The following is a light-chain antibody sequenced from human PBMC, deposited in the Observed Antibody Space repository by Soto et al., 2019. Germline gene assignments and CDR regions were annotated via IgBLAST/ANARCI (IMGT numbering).Light chain of an antibody. J-gene: IGKJ1*01. CDR3: QQYNNWPWT. Sequence: EIVLTQPPATLSVSPGEGATLSCRASQSVSSNLAWYQQKPGQAPRLLIYGASTRATGIPARFSGSGSGTDFTLTISSLQSEDIAVYSCQQYNNWPWTFGQGTKVDIK. CDR1: QSVSSN. CDR2: GAS. V-gene: IGKV3-15*01.